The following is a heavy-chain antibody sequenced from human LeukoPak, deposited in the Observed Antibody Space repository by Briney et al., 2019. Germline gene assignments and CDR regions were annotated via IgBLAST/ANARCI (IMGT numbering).Heavy chain of an antibody. D-gene: IGHD5/OR15-5a*01. J-gene: IGHJ4*02. CDR2: IRSSSSTI. V-gene: IGHV3-48*03. CDR1: GFTFSSYE. Sequence: PGGSLRLSCAASGFTFSSYEMNWVRQAPGKGLEWVSSIRSSSSTIYYADSVKGRFTISRDSAKNSLYLQIDSLRAEDTAVYYCARWAKCIRNFFVYSGQGTLVTVSS. CDR3: ARWAKCIRNFFVY.